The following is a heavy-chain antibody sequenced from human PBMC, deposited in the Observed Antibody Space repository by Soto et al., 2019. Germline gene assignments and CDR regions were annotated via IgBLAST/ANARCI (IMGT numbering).Heavy chain of an antibody. CDR2: FSAGGRT. D-gene: IGHD4-17*01. V-gene: IGHV3-23*01. CDR1: GFSFSNYA. Sequence: EVQLLESGGALVQPGGSLRLSCAASGFSFSNYALSWVRQAPGKGLEWVSTFSAGGRTYYSDSVKGRGTIARDSSQNTVHTQNRNLSPEDTAVEYGDKDSKQEHYGATLFDYWGQGTRVTVSS. CDR3: DKDSKQEHYGATLFDY. J-gene: IGHJ4*02.